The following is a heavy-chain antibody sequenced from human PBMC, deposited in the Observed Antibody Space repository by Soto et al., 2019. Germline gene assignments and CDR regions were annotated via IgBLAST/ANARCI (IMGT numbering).Heavy chain of an antibody. Sequence: GGSLRLSCAASGFTFSSYSMNWVRQAPGKGLEWVSAISSSSSYIYYADSVKGRFTISRDNAKNSLYLQMNSLRAEDTAVYYCSSGASSGIAGAGYFDSWGQGTLVTVSS. V-gene: IGHV3-21*01. CDR1: GFTFSSYS. D-gene: IGHD6-19*01. CDR2: ISSSSSYI. CDR3: SSGASSGIAGAGYFDS. J-gene: IGHJ4*02.